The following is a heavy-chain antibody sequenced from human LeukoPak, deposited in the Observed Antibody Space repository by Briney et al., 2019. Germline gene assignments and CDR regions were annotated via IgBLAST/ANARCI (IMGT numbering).Heavy chain of an antibody. CDR1: GFTFSTYT. V-gene: IGHV3-64*01. CDR3: ARSSTLSRPFDI. J-gene: IGHJ3*02. Sequence: GGSLRLSCAASGFTFSTYTMHWVRRAPGKGLEYVSSITSNGDSTYYVNSMKGSFTISRDNSKNALYLQMGSLRAEDMAVYYCARSSTLSRPFDIWGQGTMVTVSS. CDR2: ITSNGDST.